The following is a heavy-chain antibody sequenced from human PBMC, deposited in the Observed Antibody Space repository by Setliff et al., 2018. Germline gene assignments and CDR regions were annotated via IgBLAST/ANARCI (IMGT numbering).Heavy chain of an antibody. CDR2: MSGNGHDK. Sequence: GGSLRLSCAASGFNFRTYTMNWVRQAPGQGLEWVSSMSGNGHDKYYADSLKGRFTIARDNAKNSLYLQMNSLRVEDTALYYCAKSNFDYWGQGTLVTVSS. CDR3: AKSNFDY. CDR1: GFNFRTYT. V-gene: IGHV3-21*01. J-gene: IGHJ4*02.